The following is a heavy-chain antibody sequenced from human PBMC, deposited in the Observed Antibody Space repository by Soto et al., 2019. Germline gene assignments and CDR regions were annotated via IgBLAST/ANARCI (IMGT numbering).Heavy chain of an antibody. D-gene: IGHD5-18*01. CDR2: IYPGDSDT. J-gene: IGHJ4*02. Sequence: GESLKISCKGSGYSFVSYWIAWVRQMPGKGLEWMGSIYPGDSDTTYSPSIQGQVTISADKSSTTVYLQWNTLKASDTAMYYCAKTDGYEVEYWGQGTQVTVSS. V-gene: IGHV5-51*01. CDR3: AKTDGYEVEY. CDR1: GYSFVSYW.